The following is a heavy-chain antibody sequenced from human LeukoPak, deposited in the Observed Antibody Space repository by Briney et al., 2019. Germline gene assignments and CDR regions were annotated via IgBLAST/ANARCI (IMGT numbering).Heavy chain of an antibody. CDR3: ARADEITIWGWFDP. Sequence: PSETLSLTCTVSGGSISSYYWSWIRQPAGKGLEWIGRIYTSGSTNYNPSLKSRVTMSVDTSKNQFSLKLSSVTAADTAVYYCARADEITIWGWFDPWGQGTLVTVSS. CDR2: IYTSGST. D-gene: IGHD3-3*01. J-gene: IGHJ5*02. CDR1: GGSISSYY. V-gene: IGHV4-4*07.